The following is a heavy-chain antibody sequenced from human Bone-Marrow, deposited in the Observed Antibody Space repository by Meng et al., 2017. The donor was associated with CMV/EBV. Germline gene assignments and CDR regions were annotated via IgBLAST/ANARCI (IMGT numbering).Heavy chain of an antibody. CDR3: ARADVQLERDY. Sequence: GESLKISCAASGFTFSSYAMSWVRQAPGKGLEWVSGISWNSGSIGYADSVKGRFTISRDNAKNSLYLQMNSLRAEDTAVYYCARADVQLERDYWGQGTLVTVSS. CDR2: ISWNSGSI. J-gene: IGHJ4*02. D-gene: IGHD1-1*01. V-gene: IGHV3-20*04. CDR1: GFTFSSYA.